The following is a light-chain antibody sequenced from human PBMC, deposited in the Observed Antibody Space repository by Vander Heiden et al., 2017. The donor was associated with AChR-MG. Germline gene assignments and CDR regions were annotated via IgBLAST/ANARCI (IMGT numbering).Light chain of an antibody. CDR1: QSISSSL. CDR2: STS. CDR3: QQYDSSSGT. Sequence: ELVLTQSPGTLSLSPGERAILSCRASQSISSSLLAWYQQKPGQAPRLVIYSTSSRATGIPDRFSGSGSGTDFTLTISRLESEDFAVYYCQQYDSSSGTFGQGTKLEIK. V-gene: IGKV3-20*01. J-gene: IGKJ2*01.